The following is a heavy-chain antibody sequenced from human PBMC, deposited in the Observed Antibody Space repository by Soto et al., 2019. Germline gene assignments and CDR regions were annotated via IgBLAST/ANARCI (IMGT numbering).Heavy chain of an antibody. CDR3: ARDSCSGGSCYIDY. Sequence: QVQLMQSGAEVKKPGASVKVSCKASGYTFTSYGISWVRQAPGQGLEWMGWINTYNGNTNYAQKLQGRITMTTDTSTSTVYMELRSLRSDDTAVYYCARDSCSGGSCYIDYWGQGTLVTVSS. V-gene: IGHV1-18*01. CDR2: INTYNGNT. CDR1: GYTFTSYG. J-gene: IGHJ4*02. D-gene: IGHD2-15*01.